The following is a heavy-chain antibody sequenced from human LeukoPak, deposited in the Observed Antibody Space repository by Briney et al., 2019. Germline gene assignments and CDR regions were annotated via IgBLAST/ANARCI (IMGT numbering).Heavy chain of an antibody. D-gene: IGHD3-10*01. CDR1: GFAFNTYA. Sequence: PGRSLRLSCAASGFAFNTYAIHWVRQAPSNGREWVTLIWHYGSHKFHINSVRGRFTISRDNSRNTVYLQMHGLRAEDRAVYYCAREIFGSGSYPDYWGQGTLVSVSS. V-gene: IGHV3-33*01. J-gene: IGHJ4*02. CDR2: IWHYGSHK. CDR3: AREIFGSGSYPDY.